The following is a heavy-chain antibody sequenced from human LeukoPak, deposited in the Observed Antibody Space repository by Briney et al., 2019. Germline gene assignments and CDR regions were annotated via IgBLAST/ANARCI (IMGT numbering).Heavy chain of an antibody. J-gene: IGHJ4*02. D-gene: IGHD3-22*01. CDR3: ARGGYYYDSSGYYYPFDY. CDR2: IYHSGST. V-gene: IGHV4-4*02. Sequence: SETLSLTCGVSGGSISSSYWWSWVRQPPGRGLEWIGEIYHSGSTNYNPSLKSRVTISVDTSKNQFSLKLSSVTAADTAVYYCARGGYYYDSSGYYYPFDYWGQGTLVTVSS. CDR1: GGSISSSYW.